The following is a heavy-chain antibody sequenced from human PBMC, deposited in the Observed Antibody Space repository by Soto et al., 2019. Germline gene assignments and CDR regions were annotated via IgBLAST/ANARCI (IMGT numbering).Heavy chain of an antibody. J-gene: IGHJ4*02. CDR3: AKSAGSNAYYPNDY. CDR2: ISGSGRST. V-gene: IGHV3-23*01. D-gene: IGHD3-16*01. Sequence: GGSLRLSCAASGITFSDYALSWVRQAPGKGLEWVSGISGSGRSTHYADSVKGRFTISRDNSKNTLYLQMNSLRAEDAAVYYCAKSAGSNAYYPNDYWGQGTLVTVSS. CDR1: GITFSDYA.